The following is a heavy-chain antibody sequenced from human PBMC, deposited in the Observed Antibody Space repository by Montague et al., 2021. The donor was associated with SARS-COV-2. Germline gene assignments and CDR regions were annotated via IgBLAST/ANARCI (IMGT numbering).Heavy chain of an antibody. V-gene: IGHV4-61*02. Sequence: SETRSLTCTVSGGSISSGSSYWSWIRQPAGKGLEWIGRIYTSGSTNYNPSLKSRVTISVDTSKNQLSLKLSSVTAADTAVYYCARDSLTLDAFDIWGQGTMVTVSS. CDR3: ARDSLTLDAFDI. CDR1: GGSISSGSSY. D-gene: IGHD3-9*01. CDR2: IYTSGST. J-gene: IGHJ3*02.